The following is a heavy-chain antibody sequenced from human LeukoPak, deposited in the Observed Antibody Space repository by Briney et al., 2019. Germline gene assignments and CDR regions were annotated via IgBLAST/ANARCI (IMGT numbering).Heavy chain of an antibody. CDR3: ARVALKYCSSTSCYAGDY. Sequence: GGSLRLSCAASGFTFSSFSMKWVRQAQGKGLEWVSSISSSSSYIYYADLVKGRFTISRDNAKNSLYLQMNSLRAEDTAVYYCARVALKYCSSTSCYAGDYWGQGTLVTVSS. J-gene: IGHJ4*02. CDR2: ISSSSSYI. D-gene: IGHD2-2*01. CDR1: GFTFSSFS. V-gene: IGHV3-21*01.